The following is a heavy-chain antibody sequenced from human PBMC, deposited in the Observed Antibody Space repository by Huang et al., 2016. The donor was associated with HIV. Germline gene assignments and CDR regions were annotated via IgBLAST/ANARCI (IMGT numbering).Heavy chain of an antibody. CDR1: GYNFTSRG. CDR3: ASGQRMRESDIVATIPVS. D-gene: IGHD5-12*01. J-gene: IGHJ5*02. Sequence: QVHLVQSGPEVKKPGASVKVSCKASGYNFTSRGLHWVRQAPGQRLEWMGYINPGKGNTKYSPKFPDRVTLTRDISAKTAYMQLSRLTSEDTAVYYCASGQRMRESDIVATIPVSWGQGALVTVSS. CDR2: INPGKGNT. V-gene: IGHV1-3*01.